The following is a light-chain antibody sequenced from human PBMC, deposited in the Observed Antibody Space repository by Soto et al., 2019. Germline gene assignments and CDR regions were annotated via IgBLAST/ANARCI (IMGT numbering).Light chain of an antibody. Sequence: EIVMTQSPATLSVSPGERATLSCRASQSVTSNLAWYQQKPGRAPRLLIYGAPTRATGIPARFSGSGSGTDFTLTISRLEPEDFAVYYCQQYGSSGTFGQGTKVDIK. CDR3: QQYGSSGT. CDR2: GAP. V-gene: IGKV3-15*01. J-gene: IGKJ1*01. CDR1: QSVTSN.